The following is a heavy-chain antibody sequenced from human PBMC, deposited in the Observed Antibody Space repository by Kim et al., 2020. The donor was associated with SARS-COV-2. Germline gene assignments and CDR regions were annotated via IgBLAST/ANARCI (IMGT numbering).Heavy chain of an antibody. CDR3: SKVVMKTHISVAGDFDY. CDR1: GFTFNNYA. CDR2: ISGSGGNT. Sequence: GGSLRLSCAASGFTFNNYAMSWVRQAPGKGLEWVTVISGSGGNTYYADSVKGRFTISRDNSKKTLYLQMNSLRTEDTAVYYWSKVVMKTHISVAGDFDYWGQGTLVTVSS. J-gene: IGHJ4*02. V-gene: IGHV3-23*01. D-gene: IGHD6-19*01.